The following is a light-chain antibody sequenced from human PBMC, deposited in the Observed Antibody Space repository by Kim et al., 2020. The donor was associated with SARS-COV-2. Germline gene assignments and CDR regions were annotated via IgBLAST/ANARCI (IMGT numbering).Light chain of an antibody. Sequence: DIVMTQSPDSLAVSLGVRATINCKSSRSVLYSSNNKNYLAWYQQKPGLPPRLLIYWASTRESGVPDRFSGSGSGTDFTLTISSLQAEDVAVYYCQQYYGPPYTFGQGTKLEI. CDR1: RSVLYSSNNKNY. CDR2: WAS. V-gene: IGKV4-1*01. CDR3: QQYYGPPYT. J-gene: IGKJ2*01.